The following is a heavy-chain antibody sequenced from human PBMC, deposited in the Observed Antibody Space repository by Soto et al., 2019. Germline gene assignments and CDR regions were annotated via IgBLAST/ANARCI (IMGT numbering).Heavy chain of an antibody. CDR1: GFTFSRYA. V-gene: IGHV3-30*04. J-gene: IGHJ4*02. Sequence: QVQLVESGGGVVQPGGSLRLSCAASGFTFSRYALHWVRQAPGKGLEWVAVISSDGRNTYYVDSVKGRFTISRDNSKNTLSLQMNSLRSEDAGVYYCARDAYDFVWGTYRPVDYWGQGTLVTVSS. CDR2: ISSDGRNT. D-gene: IGHD3-16*02. CDR3: ARDAYDFVWGTYRPVDY.